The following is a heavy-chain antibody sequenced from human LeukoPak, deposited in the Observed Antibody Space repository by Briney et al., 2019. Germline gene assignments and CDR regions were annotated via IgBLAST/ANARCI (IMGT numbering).Heavy chain of an antibody. CDR1: GGTFSSYA. CDR2: IIPIFGTA. J-gene: IGHJ6*02. Sequence: EASVKVSCKASGGTFSSYAISWVRQAPGQGLEWMGGIIPIFGTANYAQKFQGRVTITADESTSTAYMELSSLRSEDTAVYYCARVGEGEQLVPNYYYGMDVWGQGTTVTVSS. CDR3: ARVGEGEQLVPNYYYGMDV. V-gene: IGHV1-69*13. D-gene: IGHD6-6*01.